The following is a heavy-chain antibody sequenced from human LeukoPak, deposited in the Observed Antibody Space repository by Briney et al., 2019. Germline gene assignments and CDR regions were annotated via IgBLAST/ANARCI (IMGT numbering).Heavy chain of an antibody. CDR1: GGSISSNNYY. V-gene: IGHV4-39*07. CDR2: MYYSGST. Sequence: PSETLSLTCSVSGGSISSNNYYWGWIRQPPGKGLEWIGTMYYSGSTYYNPSLKSRGTISVDTSKNQFSLKLTSVTAADTAVYYCARGHGVLLWFGDGGNYGMDVWGQGTTVTVSS. J-gene: IGHJ6*02. CDR3: ARGHGVLLWFGDGGNYGMDV. D-gene: IGHD3-10*01.